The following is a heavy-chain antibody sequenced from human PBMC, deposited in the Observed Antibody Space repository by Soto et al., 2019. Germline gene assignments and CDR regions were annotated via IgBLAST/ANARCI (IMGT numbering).Heavy chain of an antibody. V-gene: IGHV1-18*01. CDR1: GYTFTSYG. D-gene: IGHD3-16*01. J-gene: IGHJ4*02. CDR3: ARAGYDYVWGSPRYFDY. CDR2: ISAYNGNT. Sequence: QVQLVQSGAEVKKPGASVKVSCKASGYTFTSYGISWVRQAPGQGLEWMGWISAYNGNTNYAQKLQGRVTTTTDTSTSTAYMELRSLRSDDTAVYYCARAGYDYVWGSPRYFDYWGQGTLVTVSS.